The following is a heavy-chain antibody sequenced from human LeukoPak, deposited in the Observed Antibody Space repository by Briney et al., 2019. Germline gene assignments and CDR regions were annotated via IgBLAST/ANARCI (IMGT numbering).Heavy chain of an antibody. Sequence: GGSLRLSCAASGFTFSSYDMHWVRQATGKGLEWVSAISGSGGSTYYADSVKGRFTISRDNSKNTLYLQMNSLRAEDTAVYYCAKVVTILGVVRGIDYWGQGTLVTVSS. D-gene: IGHD3-3*01. CDR1: GFTFSSYD. CDR2: ISGSGGST. V-gene: IGHV3-23*01. CDR3: AKVVTILGVVRGIDY. J-gene: IGHJ4*02.